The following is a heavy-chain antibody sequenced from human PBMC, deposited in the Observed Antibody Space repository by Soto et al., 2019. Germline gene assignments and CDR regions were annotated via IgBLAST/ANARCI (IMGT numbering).Heavy chain of an antibody. CDR3: ARGHTTFGFYYYGLDV. CDR1: GGSISSDRYF. V-gene: IGHV4-31*03. Sequence: QVQLQESGPGLVKPSQTLSLTCSVSGGSISSDRYFWSWVRQHPGKGLEWIAYILNSGSTYFNPSLKSRATFSVETSKTQFSLNLTSVTAADTAVYYCARGHTTFGFYYYGLDVWGQGTTVIVSS. CDR2: ILNSGST. D-gene: IGHD3-10*01. J-gene: IGHJ6*02.